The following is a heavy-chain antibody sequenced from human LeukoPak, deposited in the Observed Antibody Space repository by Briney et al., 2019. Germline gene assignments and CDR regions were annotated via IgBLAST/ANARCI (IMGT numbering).Heavy chain of an antibody. Sequence: SETLSLTCTVSGDSISSYYWSWIRQPPGKGLEWIGYIHYSGNTECNPSLKSRVTISVDTSKNQFSLNLNSVTAADTAAYYCATSSGIALSGTWVGVNPDVWCKGTTVTVSS. CDR2: IHYSGNT. CDR3: ATSSGIALSGTWVGVNPDV. CDR1: GDSISSYY. D-gene: IGHD6-19*01. V-gene: IGHV4-59*01. J-gene: IGHJ6*04.